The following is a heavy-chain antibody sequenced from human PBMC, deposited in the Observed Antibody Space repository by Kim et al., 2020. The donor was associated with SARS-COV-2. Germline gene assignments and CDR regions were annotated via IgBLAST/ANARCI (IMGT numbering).Heavy chain of an antibody. J-gene: IGHJ3*02. D-gene: IGHD4-17*01. Sequence: NPSLESRVTISVDTSKNQFSLKLSPVTAADTAVYYCARVDYGGNSGAFDIWGQGTMVTVSS. V-gene: IGHV4-59*01. CDR3: ARVDYGGNSGAFDI.